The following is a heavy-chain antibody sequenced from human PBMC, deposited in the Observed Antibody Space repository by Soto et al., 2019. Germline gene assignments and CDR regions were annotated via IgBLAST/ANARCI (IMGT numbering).Heavy chain of an antibody. CDR1: GFTFSSYA. V-gene: IGHV3-23*01. CDR2: ISGSGGST. D-gene: IGHD3-22*01. CDR3: AKGPYDSSGYYYDFGAHFDY. Sequence: PXESLRLSCAASGFTFSSYAMSWVRQAPGKGLEWVSAISGSGGSTYYADSVKGRFTISRDNSKNTLYLQMNSLRAEDTAVYYCAKGPYDSSGYYYDFGAHFDYWGQGTLVTVSS. J-gene: IGHJ4*02.